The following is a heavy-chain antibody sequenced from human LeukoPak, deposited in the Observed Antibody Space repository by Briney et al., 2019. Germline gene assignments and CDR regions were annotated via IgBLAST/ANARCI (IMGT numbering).Heavy chain of an antibody. Sequence: PGGSLRLSCAASGFTFSSYSMNWVRQAPGKGLEWVSSISSSSSYIYYADSVKGRFTISRDNAKNSLYLQMNSLRAQATAVYYCARLAGHDRYGDYWGQGTLVTVSS. D-gene: IGHD5-18*01. CDR2: ISSSSSYI. CDR3: ARLAGHDRYGDY. CDR1: GFTFSSYS. J-gene: IGHJ4*02. V-gene: IGHV3-21*01.